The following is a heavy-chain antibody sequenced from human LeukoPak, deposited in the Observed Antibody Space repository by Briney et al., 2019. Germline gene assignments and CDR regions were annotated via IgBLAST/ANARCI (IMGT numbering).Heavy chain of an antibody. Sequence: GGSLRLSCAASGFTFTTYWMTWVRQAPGKGLEWVAVIWYDGSNKYYADSVKGRFTISRDNSKNTLYLQMNSLRAEDTAVYYCASLNSGYGPRDFDYWGQGTLVTVSS. V-gene: IGHV3-33*08. CDR2: IWYDGSNK. J-gene: IGHJ4*02. CDR3: ASLNSGYGPRDFDY. D-gene: IGHD5-12*01. CDR1: GFTFTTYW.